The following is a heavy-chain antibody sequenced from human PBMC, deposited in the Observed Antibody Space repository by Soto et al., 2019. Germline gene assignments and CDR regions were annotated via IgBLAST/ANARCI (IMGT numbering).Heavy chain of an antibody. CDR2: ISGSGGST. D-gene: IGHD1-1*01. Sequence: GGSLRLSCAASGFTFSSYAMSRVRQAPGKGLEWVSAISGSGGSTYYADSVKGRFTISRDNSKNTLYLQMNSLRAEDTAVYYCAKQGKRRGGYNWNDVAVLPLDNFDYWGQGTLVTVSS. J-gene: IGHJ4*02. V-gene: IGHV3-23*01. CDR1: GFTFSSYA. CDR3: AKQGKRRGGYNWNDVAVLPLDNFDY.